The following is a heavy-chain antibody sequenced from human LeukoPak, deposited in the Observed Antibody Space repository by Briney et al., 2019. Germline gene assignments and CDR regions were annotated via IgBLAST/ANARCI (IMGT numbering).Heavy chain of an antibody. V-gene: IGHV4-59*01. CDR1: GGSISSYY. Sequence: SETLSLTCTVSGGSISSYYWSWIRQPPGKGLEWIGYIYYSGSTNYNPSLKSRVTISVDTSKNQFSLKLSSVTAADTAVYYCARGKDSQNWYNWFDPWGQGTLVTVSS. D-gene: IGHD1-14*01. CDR2: IYYSGST. J-gene: IGHJ5*02. CDR3: ARGKDSQNWYNWFDP.